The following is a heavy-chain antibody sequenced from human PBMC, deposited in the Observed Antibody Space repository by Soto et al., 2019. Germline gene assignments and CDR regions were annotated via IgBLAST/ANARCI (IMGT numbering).Heavy chain of an antibody. CDR1: GFSLSTSGVG. D-gene: IGHD2-2*01. J-gene: IGHJ4*02. CDR3: AHRPEYAAVFDY. Sequence: QITLKESGPPLVKPTQTLTLTCTFSGFSLSTSGVGVGWIRQPPGKALEWLALIYWDDDKRYSPSLKSRLTMTKDTSKNQVVLTMTNMDPVDTATYYGAHRPEYAAVFDYWGQGTLVTVSS. V-gene: IGHV2-5*02. CDR2: IYWDDDK.